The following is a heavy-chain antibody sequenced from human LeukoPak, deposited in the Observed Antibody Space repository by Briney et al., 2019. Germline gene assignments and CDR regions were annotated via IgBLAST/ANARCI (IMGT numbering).Heavy chain of an antibody. D-gene: IGHD1-26*01. CDR3: AKVRGGSYYVDVGYFDY. J-gene: IGHJ4*02. Sequence: GGSLRLSCAASGFTFSSYAMSWVRQAPGKGLEWVSAITGSGGSTYYADSVKGRFTISRDNSKNTLYLQMNSLRAEDTAVYYCAKVRGGSYYVDVGYFDYWGQGTLVTVSS. V-gene: IGHV3-23*01. CDR1: GFTFSSYA. CDR2: ITGSGGST.